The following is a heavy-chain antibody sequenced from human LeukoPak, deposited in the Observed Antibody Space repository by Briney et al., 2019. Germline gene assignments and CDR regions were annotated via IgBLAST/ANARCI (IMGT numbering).Heavy chain of an antibody. CDR2: INPSGGST. J-gene: IGHJ4*02. CDR1: GYTFISYY. CDR3: ARGGNTVRRPDYFDY. V-gene: IGHV1-46*01. Sequence: ASVKLTCKTSGYTFISYYMHWVRQVPGQGLEWMEIINPSGGSTSNAQKFPGRVTMTRDTSTRTVYMELRSLRSEDTAVYYCARGGNTVRRPDYFDYWGQGTLVTASS. D-gene: IGHD4-17*01.